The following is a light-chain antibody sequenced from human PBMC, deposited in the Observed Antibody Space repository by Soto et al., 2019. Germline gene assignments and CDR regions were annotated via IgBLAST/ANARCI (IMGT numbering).Light chain of an antibody. V-gene: IGKV1-5*01. CDR1: QSISYY. CDR2: DAS. Sequence: DIQKTQSPSTLSASVGDRVTLTCRASQSISYYLAWYQQKPGIAPKLLIYDASSLESGVPSRFSGSGSGTAFTLTISSLQPDDFATYYCQQYNSYSWTFGQGTKV. CDR3: QQYNSYSWT. J-gene: IGKJ1*01.